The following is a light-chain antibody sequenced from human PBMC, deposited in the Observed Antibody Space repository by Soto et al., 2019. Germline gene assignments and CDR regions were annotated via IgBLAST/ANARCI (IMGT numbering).Light chain of an antibody. CDR1: QSVSTS. CDR3: QQYNNWPPWT. V-gene: IGKV3-15*01. CDR2: GAS. Sequence: LMTQSPATLSVSPGESATLSCRASQSVSTSLAWYQQKPVQAPRLLIYGASTRATGIPARFSGSGSGTEFTLTISSLQSEDFAVYYCQQYNNWPPWTFGQGTKVDI. J-gene: IGKJ1*01.